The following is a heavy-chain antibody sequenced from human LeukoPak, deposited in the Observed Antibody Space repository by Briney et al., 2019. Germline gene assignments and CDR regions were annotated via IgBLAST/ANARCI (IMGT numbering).Heavy chain of an antibody. D-gene: IGHD3-9*01. CDR2: VSGSGGGT. Sequence: GGSLRLSCAASGFTFRSYAMTWVRQAPGKGLEWVSTVSGSGGGTFYADSVKSRFTISRDNSKNTLYLQMNSLRAEDTAVYYCASPLRYFDWFHIDYWGQGTLVTVSS. V-gene: IGHV3-23*01. CDR3: ASPLRYFDWFHIDY. CDR1: GFTFRSYA. J-gene: IGHJ4*02.